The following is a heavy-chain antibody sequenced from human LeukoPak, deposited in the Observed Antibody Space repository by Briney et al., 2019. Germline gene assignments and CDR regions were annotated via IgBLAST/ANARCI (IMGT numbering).Heavy chain of an antibody. CDR1: GGSISSYY. CDR3: ARAAAGSFFDY. V-gene: IGHV4-59*12. J-gene: IGHJ4*02. CDR2: IYYSGST. Sequence: SETLSLTCTVSGGSISSYYWSWIRQPPGKGLEWIGYIYYSGSTNYNPSLKSRVTISVDTSKNQFSLKLSSVTAADTAVYYCARAAAGSFFDYWGQGTLVTVSS. D-gene: IGHD6-13*01.